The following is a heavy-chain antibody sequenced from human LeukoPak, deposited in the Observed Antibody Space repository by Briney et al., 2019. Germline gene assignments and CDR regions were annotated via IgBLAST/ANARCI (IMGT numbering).Heavy chain of an antibody. Sequence: SETLSLTCAVYGGSFSGYYWSWIRQPPGKGLEWIGEINHSGSTNYNPSLKSRVTISVDTSKNQFPLKLSSVTAADTAVYYCARGPYSSSWSTFYNWFDPWGQGTLVTVSS. CDR2: INHSGST. CDR1: GGSFSGYY. J-gene: IGHJ5*02. CDR3: ARGPYSSSWSTFYNWFDP. D-gene: IGHD6-13*01. V-gene: IGHV4-34*01.